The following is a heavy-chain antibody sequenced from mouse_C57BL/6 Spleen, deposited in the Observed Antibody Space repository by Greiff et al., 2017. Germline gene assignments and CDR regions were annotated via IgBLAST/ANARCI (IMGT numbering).Heavy chain of an antibody. CDR3: ARPYGSSYWYFDV. V-gene: IGHV5-17*01. J-gene: IGHJ1*03. D-gene: IGHD1-1*01. CDR2: ISSGSSTI. Sequence: EVKLVESGGGLVKPGGSLKLSCAASGFTFSDYGMHWVRQAPEKGLEWVAYISSGSSTIYYADTVKGRFTISRDNAKNTLFLQMTSLRSEDTAMYYCARPYGSSYWYFDVWGTGTPVTVSS. CDR1: GFTFSDYG.